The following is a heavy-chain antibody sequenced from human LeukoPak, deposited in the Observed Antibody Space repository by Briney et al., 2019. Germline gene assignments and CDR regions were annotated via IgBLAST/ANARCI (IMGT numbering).Heavy chain of an antibody. CDR2: ISGSGVST. D-gene: IGHD3-22*01. Sequence: GGSLRLSCEPSGFTFSDYYMGWIRQAPGKGLEWVSGISGSGVSTYYADSVKGRFTISRDNSKNTLYLQMNSLRAEDTAVYYCAKDRYYDSSGYYFNPDYWGQGALVTVSS. CDR1: GFTFSDYY. V-gene: IGHV3-23*01. J-gene: IGHJ4*02. CDR3: AKDRYYDSSGYYFNPDY.